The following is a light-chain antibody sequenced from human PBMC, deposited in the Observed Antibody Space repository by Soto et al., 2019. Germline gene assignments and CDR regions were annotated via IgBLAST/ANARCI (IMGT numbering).Light chain of an antibody. Sequence: EILMTQSPATLSVSPGERATLSCRASHSVSSRLAWYQQKPGQAPRLLIYGTSTRATGLPARFSGSGSGTEFTLTISSLQSEDFAVYYCQHYTNWPLTFGGGTKVDIK. CDR3: QHYTNWPLT. V-gene: IGKV3-15*01. CDR1: HSVSSR. CDR2: GTS. J-gene: IGKJ4*01.